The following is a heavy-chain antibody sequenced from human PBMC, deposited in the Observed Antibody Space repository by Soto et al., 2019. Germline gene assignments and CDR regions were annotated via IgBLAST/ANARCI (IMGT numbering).Heavy chain of an antibody. CDR3: ARGQRFSDWFDP. J-gene: IGHJ5*02. D-gene: IGHD3-3*01. CDR2: IYSSGST. CDR1: GGAINSYY. V-gene: IGHV4-4*07. Sequence: TSETLSLTCTVSGGAINSYYWTWIRQPAGKGLEWIGRIYSSGSTKYNPSLQSRVTMSLDTSKNQFSLRPTSVTAADTAVYYCARGQRFSDWFDPWGQGTLVTVSS.